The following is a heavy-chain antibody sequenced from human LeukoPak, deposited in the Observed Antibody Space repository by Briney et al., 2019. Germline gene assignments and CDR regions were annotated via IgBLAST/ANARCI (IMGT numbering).Heavy chain of an antibody. V-gene: IGHV1-8*01. CDR2: MNPNSGNT. CDR3: VRDSDHAPDY. CDR1: GYTFTNYD. Sequence: ASVKVSCKASGYTFTNYDINWVRQATGQGLEWMGWMNPNSGNTGYAQEFQGRVTLTTDTSTSTAHMDLRSLRSDDTAVYYCVRDSDHAPDYWGQGTLVTVSS. D-gene: IGHD3-10*01. J-gene: IGHJ4*02.